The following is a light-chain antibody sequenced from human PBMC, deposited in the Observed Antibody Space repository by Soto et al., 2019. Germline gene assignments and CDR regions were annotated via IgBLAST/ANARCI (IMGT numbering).Light chain of an antibody. CDR3: QQYKNYLT. J-gene: IGKJ3*01. CDR2: DAS. V-gene: IGKV1-5*01. CDR1: QSISIW. Sequence: DIQMTQSPSTLSASVGDRVTITFRASQSISIWFAWYQQKPGKAPKVLIYDASSLESGVPSRFSGSGSGTEFTLTISSLQPDDFATYYCQQYKNYLTFGPGTKVDIK.